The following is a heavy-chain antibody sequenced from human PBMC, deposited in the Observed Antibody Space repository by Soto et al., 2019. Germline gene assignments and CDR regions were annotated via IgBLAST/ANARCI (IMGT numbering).Heavy chain of an antibody. CDR3: ARDYPISPPGIAAAGYYYYYGMDV. Sequence: EVQLVESGGGLVKPGGSLRLSCAASGFTFSSYSMNWVRQAPGKGLEWVSSISSSSSYIYYADSVKGRFTISRDNAKNSLYLQMNSLRAEDTAVYYCARDYPISPPGIAAAGYYYYYGMDVWGPGTTVTVSS. CDR2: ISSSSSYI. CDR1: GFTFSSYS. D-gene: IGHD6-13*01. V-gene: IGHV3-21*01. J-gene: IGHJ6*02.